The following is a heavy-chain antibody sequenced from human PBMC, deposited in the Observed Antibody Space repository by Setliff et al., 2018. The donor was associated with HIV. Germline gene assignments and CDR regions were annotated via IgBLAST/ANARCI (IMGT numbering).Heavy chain of an antibody. CDR1: GFTFSSYW. Sequence: GSLRLSCAASGFTFSSYWMSWVRQAPGKGLEWVANIKQDGSEKYYVDSVKGRFTISRDNAKNSLYLQMNSLRAEDTAVYYCARGPDYYDSRPHAFDIWGQGTMVTVSS. J-gene: IGHJ3*02. CDR2: IKQDGSEK. CDR3: ARGPDYYDSRPHAFDI. D-gene: IGHD3-22*01. V-gene: IGHV3-7*01.